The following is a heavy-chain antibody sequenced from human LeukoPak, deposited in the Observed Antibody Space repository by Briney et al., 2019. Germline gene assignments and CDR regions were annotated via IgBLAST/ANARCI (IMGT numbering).Heavy chain of an antibody. CDR2: ISASGGTT. Sequence: GGSLRLSCAASGFTFWSYDMSWVRQAPGKGLEWVSAISASGGTTSYADSVKGRFTISRDNSKNTLYLQMNSLRAEDTAVYYCARAVAARRWYFDYWGQGTLVTVSS. CDR3: ARAVAARRWYFDY. D-gene: IGHD2-15*01. V-gene: IGHV3-23*01. J-gene: IGHJ4*02. CDR1: GFTFWSYD.